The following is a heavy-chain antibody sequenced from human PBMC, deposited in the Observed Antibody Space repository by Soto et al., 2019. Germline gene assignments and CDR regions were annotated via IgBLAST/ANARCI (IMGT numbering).Heavy chain of an antibody. CDR2: INGGGVNT. Sequence: RRLSCAAAGITLNNYAMSWVRQAPGKGLEWVSTINGGGVNTYYADPVKGRFIISRDNSRNMLYLQMSSLGAEDTAVYYCARRLTTETAVFDYWGHGTLVTVSS. CDR3: ARRLTTETAVFDY. CDR1: GITLNNYA. D-gene: IGHD4-4*01. V-gene: IGHV3-23*01. J-gene: IGHJ4*01.